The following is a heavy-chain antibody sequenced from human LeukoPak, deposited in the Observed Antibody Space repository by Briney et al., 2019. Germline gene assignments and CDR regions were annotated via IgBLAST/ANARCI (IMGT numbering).Heavy chain of an antibody. CDR2: IYYSGST. J-gene: IGHJ4*02. D-gene: IGHD6-19*01. CDR1: GGSISSYY. CDR3: ARDRSSGWYGGPGTGFDY. Sequence: SETLSLTCTVSGGSISSYYWSWIRQPPGKGLEWIGYIYYSGSTNYNPSLKSRVTIPVDTSKNQFSLKLSSVTAADTAVYYCARDRSSGWYGGPGTGFDYWGQGTLVTVSS. V-gene: IGHV4-59*01.